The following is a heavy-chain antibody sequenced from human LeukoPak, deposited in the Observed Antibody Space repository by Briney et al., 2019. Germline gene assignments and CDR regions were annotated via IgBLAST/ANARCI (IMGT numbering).Heavy chain of an antibody. CDR3: ARDRSRVFDP. CDR2: ISSSGSTI. V-gene: IGHV3-11*01. J-gene: IGHJ5*02. CDR1: GFTFSKYA. Sequence: GGSQRLSCAASGFTFSKYAMTWVRQAPGKGLEWVSYISSSGSTIYYADSVKGRFTISRDNAKNSLYLQMNSLRAEDTAVYYCARDRSRVFDPWGQGTLVTVSS.